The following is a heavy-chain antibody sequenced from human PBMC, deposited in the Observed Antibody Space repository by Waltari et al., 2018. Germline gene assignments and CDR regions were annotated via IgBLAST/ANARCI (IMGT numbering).Heavy chain of an antibody. CDR2: IYYSGST. CDR3: ARRYCSGGSCRRGYGMDV. V-gene: IGHV4-39*01. Sequence: QLQLQESGPGLVKPSETLSLTCTVSGGSISSSSYYWGWIRQPPGKGLEWIGSIYYSGSTYDNPSLKSRVTISGDTSKNQFSLKLSSVTDADTAVYYCARRYCSGGSCRRGYGMDVWGQGTTVTVSS. D-gene: IGHD2-15*01. CDR1: GGSISSSSYY. J-gene: IGHJ6*02.